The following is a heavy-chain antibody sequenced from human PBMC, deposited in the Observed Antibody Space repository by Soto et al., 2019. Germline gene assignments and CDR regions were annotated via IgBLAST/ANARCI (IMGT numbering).Heavy chain of an antibody. Sequence: GGSLRLSCAASGFTFSDYYMSWIRQAPGKGLEWVSYISSSGSTIYYADSVKGRFTISREKAKNTLYLQMNSVRGEDTAVYYSARVAVACTTDYYGIDVCCQGTTVTVSS. CDR2: ISSSGSTI. D-gene: IGHD6-19*01. CDR1: GFTFSDYY. CDR3: ARVAVACTTDYYGIDV. V-gene: IGHV3-11*01. J-gene: IGHJ6*02.